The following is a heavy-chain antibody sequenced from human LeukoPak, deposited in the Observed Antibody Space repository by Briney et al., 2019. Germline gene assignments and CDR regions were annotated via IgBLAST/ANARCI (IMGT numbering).Heavy chain of an antibody. V-gene: IGHV4-31*03. J-gene: IGHJ4*02. D-gene: IGHD3-10*01. Sequence: SETLSLTCTVSGGSISSGGYYWSWIRQHPGKGLEWIGYIYYSGSTYYNPSLKSRVTISVDTSKNQFSLKLSSVTAADTAVYYCASIGRVDYYGSGSSFDYWGQGTLVTVSS. CDR3: ASIGRVDYYGSGSSFDY. CDR2: IYYSGST. CDR1: GGSISSGGYY.